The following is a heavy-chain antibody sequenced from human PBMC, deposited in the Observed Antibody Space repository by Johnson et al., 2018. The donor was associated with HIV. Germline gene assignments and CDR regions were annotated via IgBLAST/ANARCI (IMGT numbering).Heavy chain of an antibody. D-gene: IGHD1-1*01. J-gene: IGHJ3*02. CDR1: GLTFNNAW. CDR2: IKSKTDGGTT. CDR3: TTEGMEWERQVGWTRALDS. Sequence: VQVVESGGGLVKPGGSLRLSCAASGLTFNNAWMSWVRQAPGKGLEWVGRIKSKTDGGTTDYAAPVKGRFTISRDDSKDTVCLQMNSLKTEDTAIDYCTTEGMEWERQVGWTRALDSWGQGTMVTVSS. V-gene: IGHV3-15*01.